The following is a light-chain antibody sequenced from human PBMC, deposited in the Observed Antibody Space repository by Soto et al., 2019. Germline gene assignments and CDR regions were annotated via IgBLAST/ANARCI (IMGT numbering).Light chain of an antibody. CDR1: SSNIGSNT. Sequence: QPVLTQPPSASGTPGQRVTISCSGSSSNIGSNTQNWYQQLPGTAPKLLIDSNNQRPSGVPDRFSGSKSGTSASLAISGLQSEDEADYYCSSHTTTGTLQVFGTGTKLTVL. CDR2: SNN. J-gene: IGLJ1*01. CDR3: SSHTTTGTLQV. V-gene: IGLV1-44*01.